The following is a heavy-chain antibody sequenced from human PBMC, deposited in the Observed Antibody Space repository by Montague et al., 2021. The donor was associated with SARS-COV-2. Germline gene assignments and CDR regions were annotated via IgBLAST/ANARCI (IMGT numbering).Heavy chain of an antibody. CDR3: ARVFPGGLQFDPSVDY. J-gene: IGHJ4*02. Sequence: SETLSLTCTVSGGSISSYYWCWIRQPPGKRLEWIGYVFYYGSTTSYHSPNSRGTISVDTSKNQFSLKLSSVTAADTAAYYYARVFPGGLQFDPSVDYWGQGTLVTVSS. D-gene: IGHD5-24*01. V-gene: IGHV4-59*01. CDR2: VFYYGST. CDR1: GGSISSYY.